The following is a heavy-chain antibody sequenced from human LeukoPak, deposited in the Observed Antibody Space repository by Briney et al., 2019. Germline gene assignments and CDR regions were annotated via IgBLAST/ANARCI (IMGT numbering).Heavy chain of an antibody. CDR2: ISSSSSYI. Sequence: GGSLRLSCSASGFTFSSYSMNWVRQAPGKGLEWVSSISSSSSYIYYADSVKGRFTISRDNAKNSLYLQMNSLRAEDTAVYHCARLFWSGYYLDYWGQGTLVTVSS. J-gene: IGHJ4*02. V-gene: IGHV3-21*01. CDR3: ARLFWSGYYLDY. CDR1: GFTFSSYS. D-gene: IGHD3-3*01.